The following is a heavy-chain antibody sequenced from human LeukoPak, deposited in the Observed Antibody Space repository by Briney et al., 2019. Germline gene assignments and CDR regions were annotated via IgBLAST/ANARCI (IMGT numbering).Heavy chain of an antibody. D-gene: IGHD6-19*01. Sequence: KPSETLSLTCTVSGYSISSGYYWGWIRQPPGKGLEWIGSIYHSGSTYYNPSLKSRVTISVDTSKNQFSLKLSSVTAADTAVYYCARDRSFGSGWLYNWFDPWGQGTLVTVSS. CDR2: IYHSGST. CDR3: ARDRSFGSGWLYNWFDP. J-gene: IGHJ5*02. CDR1: GYSISSGYY. V-gene: IGHV4-38-2*02.